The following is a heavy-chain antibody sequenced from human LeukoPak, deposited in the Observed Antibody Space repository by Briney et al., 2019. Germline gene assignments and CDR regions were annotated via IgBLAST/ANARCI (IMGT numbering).Heavy chain of an antibody. D-gene: IGHD6-13*01. Sequence: SQTLSLTCTVSGGSISSGDYYWSWIRQPPGKGLKWIGHIFYSGSTYYNPSLMRRLTISVDTSKNQFSLKLSSVTPADTAVYYCARERREGGSSWIDYWGRGTLVTVSS. J-gene: IGHJ4*02. V-gene: IGHV4-30-4*01. CDR3: ARERREGGSSWIDY. CDR2: IFYSGST. CDR1: GGSISSGDYY.